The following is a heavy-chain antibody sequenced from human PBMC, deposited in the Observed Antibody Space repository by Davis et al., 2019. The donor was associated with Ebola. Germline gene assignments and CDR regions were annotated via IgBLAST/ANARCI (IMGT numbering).Heavy chain of an antibody. D-gene: IGHD3-3*01. V-gene: IGHV3-7*01. CDR1: GLTFSSYW. Sequence: GESLKIFCVASGLTFSSYWMSWVRQAPGKGLEWVANIKQDGSEKYYVDSVKGLFIISRDNAKNLLYLQMNSLRAEDTAVYYCARAMAGFWSGYYYYYYMDVWGKGTTVTVSS. CDR2: IKQDGSEK. CDR3: ARAMAGFWSGYYYYYYMDV. J-gene: IGHJ6*03.